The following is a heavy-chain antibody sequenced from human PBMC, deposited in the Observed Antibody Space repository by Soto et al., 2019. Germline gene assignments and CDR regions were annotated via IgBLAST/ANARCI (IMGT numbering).Heavy chain of an antibody. V-gene: IGHV5-51*01. CDR2: IYPDDSHI. D-gene: IGHD2-2*01. Sequence: PGESLKISCRGSGYIFTNYWIGWVRQMPGKGLEWMGTIYPDDSHITYSPSFQGRVTISADRSISTAYLQWSSLKASDTAMYYCAREGYCHSTSCYRMGNYFDYWGQGTLVTVSS. J-gene: IGHJ4*02. CDR3: AREGYCHSTSCYRMGNYFDY. CDR1: GYIFTNYW.